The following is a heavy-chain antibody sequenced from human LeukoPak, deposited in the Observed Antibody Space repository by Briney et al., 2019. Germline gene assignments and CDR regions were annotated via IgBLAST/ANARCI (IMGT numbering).Heavy chain of an antibody. CDR1: GGSVSSSSYY. Sequence: SETLSLTCTVSGGSVSSSSYYWGWIRQPPGKALEWIGTIYYNGATRYNPSLNSRVTISVDTSKNQFSLKLNSMTAADTAVYYCARELLLCSGGSGQPGHQWGRGTLVSVSS. V-gene: IGHV4-39*07. J-gene: IGHJ4*02. CDR3: ARELLLCSGGSGQPGHQ. CDR2: IYYNGAT. D-gene: IGHD2-15*01.